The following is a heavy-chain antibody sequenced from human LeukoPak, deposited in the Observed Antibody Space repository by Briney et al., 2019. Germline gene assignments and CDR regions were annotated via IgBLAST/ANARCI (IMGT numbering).Heavy chain of an antibody. J-gene: IGHJ4*02. CDR1: GFTFSNYA. D-gene: IGHD6-19*01. CDR3: AKDRIPVAGRQDIWDY. V-gene: IGHV3-23*01. Sequence: GGSLRLSCVGAGFTFSNYAMTWVRQAPGTGLGWVSGISGSGDRTYYADSVKGRFTISRDNSKNTLYLQMNSLTDDDSAVYYCAKDRIPVAGRQDIWDYWGQGTLVTVSS. CDR2: ISGSGDRT.